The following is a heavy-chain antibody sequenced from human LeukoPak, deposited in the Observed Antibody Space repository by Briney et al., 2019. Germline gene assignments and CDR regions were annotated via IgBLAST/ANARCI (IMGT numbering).Heavy chain of an antibody. CDR3: ARLSGDWFDP. Sequence: SETLSLTCTVSGGSISSYYWSWIRQPPGKGLEWIGYIYYSGSTNYNPSLKSRVTISVDTSKNQFSLKLSSVTAADTAVYYCARLSGDWFDPWGQGTLVTVSS. CDR2: IYYSGST. V-gene: IGHV4-59*12. J-gene: IGHJ5*02. CDR1: GGSISSYY. D-gene: IGHD3-10*01.